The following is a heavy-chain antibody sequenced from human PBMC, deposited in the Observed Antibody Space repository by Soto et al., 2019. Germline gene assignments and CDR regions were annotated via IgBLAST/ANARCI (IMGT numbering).Heavy chain of an antibody. CDR1: GYTSTSYG. V-gene: IGHV1-18*01. D-gene: IGHD4-17*01. CDR2: ISAYNGNT. Sequence: ASVKVSCKASGYTSTSYGISWVRQAPGQGLEWMGWISAYNGNTNYAQKLQGRVTMTTDTSTSTAYMELRSLRSDDTAVYYCARIPYGDYGLGFDYWGQGTLVTVSS. J-gene: IGHJ4*02. CDR3: ARIPYGDYGLGFDY.